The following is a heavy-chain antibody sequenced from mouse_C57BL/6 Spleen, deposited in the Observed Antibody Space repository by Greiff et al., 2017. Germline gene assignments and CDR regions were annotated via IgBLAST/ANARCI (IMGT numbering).Heavy chain of an antibody. V-gene: IGHV1-69*01. D-gene: IGHD3-2*02. CDR2: IDPSDSYT. CDR3: ARPSSGWFAY. Sequence: QVQLQQPGAELVMPGASVQLSCKASGYTFTSYWMHWVKQRPGQGLEWIGEIDPSDSYTNYNQKFKGKSTLTVDISSSTAYMQLSSLTSEDAAVYYCARPSSGWFAYWGQGTLVTVSA. CDR1: GYTFTSYW. J-gene: IGHJ3*01.